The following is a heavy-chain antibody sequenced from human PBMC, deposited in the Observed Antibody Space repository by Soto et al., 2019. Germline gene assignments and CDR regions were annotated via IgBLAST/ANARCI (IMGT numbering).Heavy chain of an antibody. CDR2: IIPSFATG. Sequence: QVQLVQSGAEVKKPGSSVKVSCKASGGTFGNSAISWVRQAPGQGLEWMGGIIPSFATGNSAPEFQGRLTITADKSTTTAYMELSSLRSEGTAVYYCARSYYGSGSYWFYGMDVWGQGTTVTVSS. V-gene: IGHV1-69*06. CDR1: GGTFGNSA. D-gene: IGHD3-10*01. CDR3: ARSYYGSGSYWFYGMDV. J-gene: IGHJ6*02.